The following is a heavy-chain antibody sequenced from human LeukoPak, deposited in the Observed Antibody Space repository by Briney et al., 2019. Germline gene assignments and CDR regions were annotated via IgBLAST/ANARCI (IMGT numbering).Heavy chain of an antibody. V-gene: IGHV1-69*05. CDR2: IIPIFGTA. CDR1: GGTFSSYA. J-gene: IGHJ4*02. D-gene: IGHD5-18*01. Sequence: GASVKVSCKASGGTFSSYAISWVRQAPGQGLEWMGRIIPIFGTANYAQKFQGRVTITTDKSTSTAYMELSSLRSEDTAVYYCARDDRYSYGFDYWGQGTLVTVSS. CDR3: ARDDRYSYGFDY.